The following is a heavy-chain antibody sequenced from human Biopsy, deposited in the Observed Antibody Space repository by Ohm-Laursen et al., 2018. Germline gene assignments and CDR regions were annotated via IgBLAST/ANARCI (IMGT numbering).Heavy chain of an antibody. V-gene: IGHV1-2*02. J-gene: IGHJ5*02. CDR2: INAKTGDT. CDR3: TRGGYYYDSLAYYYWFDP. Sequence: GASVKVSCNASGYTFTGYHVHWVRQAPGQGLEWMGWINAKTGDTNYAQKFQGRVTMTRDTSISMAYVDLSSLRSDDTAVYYYTRGGYYYDSLAYYYWFDPWGQGTLVTVSS. D-gene: IGHD3-22*01. CDR1: GYTFTGYH.